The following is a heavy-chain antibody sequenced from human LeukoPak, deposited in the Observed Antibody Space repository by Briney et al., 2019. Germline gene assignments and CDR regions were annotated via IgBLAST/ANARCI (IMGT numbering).Heavy chain of an antibody. CDR1: GYSFTSHW. CDR2: IYPGDSDT. D-gene: IGHD2-8*01. Sequence: GESLKISCEGSGYSFTSHWIGWVRQMPGKGLEWMGMIYPGDSDTRYSPSFQGQVTISADKSISTAYLQWSSLKASDTAIYYCARDVGVLVYSKNWFDHWGQGTLVTVSS. V-gene: IGHV5-51*01. CDR3: ARDVGVLVYSKNWFDH. J-gene: IGHJ5*02.